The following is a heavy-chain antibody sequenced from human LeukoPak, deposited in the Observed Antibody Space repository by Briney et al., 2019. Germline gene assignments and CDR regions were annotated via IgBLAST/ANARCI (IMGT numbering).Heavy chain of an antibody. CDR3: VRSGGGFDY. J-gene: IGHJ4*02. CDR1: GFTFISYW. Sequence: GGSLRLSCVASGFTFISYWMHWVRQVPGKGLVWVSHINNDGSDTTYADSVKGRFSISRDNAKSTLFLQMNSLQAEDTAIYYCVRSGGGFDYWGQGTRVTVSS. D-gene: IGHD1-1*01. V-gene: IGHV3-74*01. CDR2: INNDGSDT.